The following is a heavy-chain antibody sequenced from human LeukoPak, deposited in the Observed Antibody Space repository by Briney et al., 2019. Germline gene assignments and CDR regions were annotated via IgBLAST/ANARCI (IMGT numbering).Heavy chain of an antibody. V-gene: IGHV1-8*03. J-gene: IGHJ4*02. CDR1: GYTFTSYD. CDR3: ARGEWLRYSYAIDY. D-gene: IGHD5-18*01. CDR2: MNPNSGNT. Sequence: GASVKVSCKASGYTFTSYDINWVRQATGQGLEWMGWMNPNSGNTGYAQKFQGRVTITRNTSISTAYMELSSLRSEDAAVYYCARGEWLRYSYAIDYWGQGTLVTVSS.